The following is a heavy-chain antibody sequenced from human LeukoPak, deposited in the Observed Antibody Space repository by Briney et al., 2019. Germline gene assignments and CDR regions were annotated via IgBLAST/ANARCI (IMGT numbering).Heavy chain of an antibody. D-gene: IGHD1-26*01. CDR2: INEDGSEK. CDR3: ARELGSYEGGYYGMDV. V-gene: IGHV3-7*01. CDR1: GFTFSTRW. Sequence: GGSLRLSCAASGFTFSTRWMSWVRQAPGKGLEWVANINEDGSEKNYVESLKGRFTISRDNAKNSLYLQMNSLRAEDTALYYCARELGSYEGGYYGMDVWGQGTPVTVSS. J-gene: IGHJ6*02.